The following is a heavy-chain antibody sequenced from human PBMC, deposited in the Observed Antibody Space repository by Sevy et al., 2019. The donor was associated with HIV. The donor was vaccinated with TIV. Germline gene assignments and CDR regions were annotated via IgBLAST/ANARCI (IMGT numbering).Heavy chain of an antibody. J-gene: IGHJ6*02. CDR2: ISHEGINE. D-gene: IGHD1-26*01. CDR3: ANSYSGSYSHSYRHALDL. Sequence: GGSLRLSCIGSGFSFSYYGIHWVRQSPGKGLDWVALISHEGINEYYADSVKGRFTISRDNSKNTVYLEMNSLRNEDTAIYYCANSYSGSYSHSYRHALDLWGQGTTVTVSS. V-gene: IGHV3-30*18. CDR1: GFSFSYYG.